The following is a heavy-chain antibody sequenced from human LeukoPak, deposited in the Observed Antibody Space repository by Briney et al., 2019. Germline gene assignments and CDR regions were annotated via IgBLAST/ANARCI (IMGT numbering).Heavy chain of an antibody. CDR3: ARAAQYYDIFGG. D-gene: IGHD3-9*01. CDR1: GYTFTCYG. V-gene: IGHV1-18*01. J-gene: IGHJ3*01. CDR2: IGAYNSNT. Sequence: GASVKVSCNASGYTFTCYGISWVRHAPAQGLEWMSWIGAYNSNTNYSHTLPGRVTITTAKSTNTAYMEQGSLRSDDTAVYYRARAAQYYDIFGGWGQGTMVSVSS.